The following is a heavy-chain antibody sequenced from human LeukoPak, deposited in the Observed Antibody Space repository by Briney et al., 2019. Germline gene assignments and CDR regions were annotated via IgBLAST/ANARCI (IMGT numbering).Heavy chain of an antibody. CDR1: GFTFNSYW. J-gene: IGHJ3*02. CDR2: IDNDGTDT. CDR3: VRGGSSHGFDI. Sequence: GGSLRLSCGASGFTFNSYWFHWVRQAPGKGLVWVSRIDNDGTDTIYADSVKGRFAISRDNAKNTLYLQMDSLRAEDTAVYYCVRGGSSHGFDIWGQGTMVTVSS. D-gene: IGHD5-12*01. V-gene: IGHV3-74*01.